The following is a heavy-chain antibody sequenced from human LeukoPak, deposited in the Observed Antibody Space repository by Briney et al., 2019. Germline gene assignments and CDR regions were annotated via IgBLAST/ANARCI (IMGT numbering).Heavy chain of an antibody. D-gene: IGHD3-10*01. CDR3: ARESGYHGSGFDP. CDR2: INDRGDST. J-gene: IGHJ5*02. Sequence: PGGSLRLSCAASGFSLTTYAMGWVRQAPGKGLEWVSVINDRGDSTYYADSVKGRFTISRDSSKNTLYLQMNSLRDEDTAVYYCARESGYHGSGFDPWGQGTLVTVSS. V-gene: IGHV3-23*01. CDR1: GFSLTTYA.